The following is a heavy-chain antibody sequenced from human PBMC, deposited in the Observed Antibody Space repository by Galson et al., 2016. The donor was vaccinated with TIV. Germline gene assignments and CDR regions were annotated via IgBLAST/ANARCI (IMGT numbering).Heavy chain of an antibody. Sequence: TLSLTCTVSGGSINSGGYYWSWLRQHPGKGLEWIGYIYYSGTTQYNPSLKSRVTISVDTSKTQFSLNLSSVTAADTAVYYCARTTGAGIAARVLFDFWGQGTLVTVSS. CDR3: ARTTGAGIAARVLFDF. D-gene: IGHD6-6*01. V-gene: IGHV4-31*03. CDR2: IYYSGTT. J-gene: IGHJ4*02. CDR1: GGSINSGGYY.